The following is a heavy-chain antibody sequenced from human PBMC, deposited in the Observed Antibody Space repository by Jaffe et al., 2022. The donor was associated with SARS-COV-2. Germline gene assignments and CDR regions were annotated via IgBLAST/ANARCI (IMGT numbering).Heavy chain of an antibody. V-gene: IGHV3-48*02. J-gene: IGHJ4*02. CDR3: AREARDYYDSSGYYKRYFDY. CDR2: ISSSSSTI. D-gene: IGHD3-22*01. CDR1: GFTFSSYS. Sequence: EVQLVESGGGLVQPGGSLRLSCAASGFTFSSYSMNWVRQAPGKGLEWVSYISSSSSTIYYADSVKGRFTISRDNAKNSLYLQMNSLRDEDTAVYYCAREARDYYDSSGYYKRYFDYWGQGTLVTVSS.